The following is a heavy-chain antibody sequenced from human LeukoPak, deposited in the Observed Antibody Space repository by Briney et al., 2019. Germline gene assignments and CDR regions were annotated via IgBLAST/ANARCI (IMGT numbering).Heavy chain of an antibody. CDR2: INPSGGST. V-gene: IGHV1-46*01. CDR3: ALRRFDYDSSGYCSDY. Sequence: ASVKVSCKASGYTLTSYYMHWVRQAPGQGLEWMGIINPSGGSTSYAQKFQGRVTMTRDTSTSTVYMELSSLRSEDTAVYYCALRRFDYDSSGYCSDYWGQGTLVTVSS. D-gene: IGHD3-22*01. CDR1: GYTLTSYY. J-gene: IGHJ4*02.